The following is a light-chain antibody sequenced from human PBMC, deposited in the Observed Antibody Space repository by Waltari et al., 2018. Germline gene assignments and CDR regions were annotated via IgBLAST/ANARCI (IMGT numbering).Light chain of an antibody. CDR2: SAS. CDR1: QSVSNNF. Sequence: EIVLTQSPGTLSLSPGDRATLSCRASQSVSNNFLAWYQQRPGQTPRLLIYSASSRATSIPGRFSGSGSGTDFNLTITRLEPEGAAVYYCQQFHTSPRTFGGGTKVEVK. J-gene: IGKJ4*01. CDR3: QQFHTSPRT. V-gene: IGKV3-20*01.